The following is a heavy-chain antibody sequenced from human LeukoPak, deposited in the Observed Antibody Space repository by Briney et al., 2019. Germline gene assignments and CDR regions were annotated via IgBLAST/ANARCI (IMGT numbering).Heavy chain of an antibody. CDR3: AKVITIFGVAPFDY. CDR1: GLTFSSYA. D-gene: IGHD3-3*01. J-gene: IGHJ4*02. CDR2: ISGSGGST. Sequence: GGSLRLSCAASGLTFSSYAMSWVRQAPGKGLEWVSAISGSGGSTYYADSVKGRFTISRDNSKNTLYLQMNSLRAEDTAVYYCAKVITIFGVAPFDYWGQGTLVTVSS. V-gene: IGHV3-23*01.